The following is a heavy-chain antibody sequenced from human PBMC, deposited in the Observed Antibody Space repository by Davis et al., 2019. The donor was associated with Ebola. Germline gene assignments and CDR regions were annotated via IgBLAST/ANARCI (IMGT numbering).Heavy chain of an antibody. CDR2: ISSSSSYT. D-gene: IGHD2-15*01. CDR3: ARGSDGGFYYYGMDV. Sequence: GESLKISCAASGFTFSSYWMSWVRQAPGKGLEWVSYISSSSSYTNYADSVKGRFTISRDNAKNSLYLQMNSLRAEDTAVYYCARGSDGGFYYYGMDVWGQGTTVTVSS. J-gene: IGHJ6*02. CDR1: GFTFSSYW. V-gene: IGHV3-21*05.